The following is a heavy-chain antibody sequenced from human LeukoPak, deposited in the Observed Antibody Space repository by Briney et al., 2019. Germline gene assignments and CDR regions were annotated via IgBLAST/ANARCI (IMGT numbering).Heavy chain of an antibody. V-gene: IGHV4-59*08. CDR3: ARLYGSGSYYTISYGMDV. CDR1: GGSISSYY. Sequence: SETLSLTCTVSGGSISSYYWSWIRRPPGKGLEWIGYIYYSGSTNYNPSLKSRVTISVDTSKNQFSLKLSSVTAADTAVYYCARLYGSGSYYTISYGMDVWGQGTTVTVSS. J-gene: IGHJ6*02. CDR2: IYYSGST. D-gene: IGHD3-10*01.